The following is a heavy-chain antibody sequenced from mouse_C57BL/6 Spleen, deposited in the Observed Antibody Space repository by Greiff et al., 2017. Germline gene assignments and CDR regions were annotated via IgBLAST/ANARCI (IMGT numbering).Heavy chain of an antibody. Sequence: VQLKQSGAELVRPGASVKLSCTASGFNIKDDYMHWVKQRPEQGLEWIGWIDPENGDTEYASKFQGKATITADTSSNTAYLQLSSLTAEDTAVYYCTTWGDYGSTHYWGQGTTLTVSS. V-gene: IGHV14-4*01. CDR3: TTWGDYGSTHY. CDR1: GFNIKDDY. D-gene: IGHD1-1*01. J-gene: IGHJ2*01. CDR2: IDPENGDT.